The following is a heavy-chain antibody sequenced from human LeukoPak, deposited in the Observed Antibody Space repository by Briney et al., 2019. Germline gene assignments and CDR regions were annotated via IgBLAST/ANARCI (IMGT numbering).Heavy chain of an antibody. CDR2: IHYTGTT. Sequence: SETLSLTCTVSGGSLRSGSYYWSWIRQPPGKGLEWLGYIHYTGTTNNSPSLKSRVTISIDTSKNQFSLKLSSVTAADTAVYYCARDRGTMVRGVKNYYGMDVWGQGTTVTVSS. V-gene: IGHV4-61*01. D-gene: IGHD3-10*01. CDR3: ARDRGTMVRGVKNYYGMDV. J-gene: IGHJ6*02. CDR1: GGSLRSGSYY.